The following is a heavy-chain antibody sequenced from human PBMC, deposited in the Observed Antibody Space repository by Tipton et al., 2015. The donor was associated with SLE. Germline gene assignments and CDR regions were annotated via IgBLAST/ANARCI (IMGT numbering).Heavy chain of an antibody. CDR1: GGSISSGSYY. D-gene: IGHD3-10*01. V-gene: IGHV4-61*02. Sequence: TLSLTCTVSGGSISSGSYYWSWIRQPAGKGLEWIGRIYTSGSTNYNPSHKSRVTLSVDTSKNQFSLKLSSVTAADTAVYYCARGISARGVIIIYYFDYWGQGTLVTVSS. J-gene: IGHJ4*02. CDR2: IYTSGST. CDR3: ARGISARGVIIIYYFDY.